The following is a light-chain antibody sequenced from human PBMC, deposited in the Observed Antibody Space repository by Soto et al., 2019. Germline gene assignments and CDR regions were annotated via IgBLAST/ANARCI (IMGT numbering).Light chain of an antibody. J-gene: IGKJ5*01. V-gene: IGKV3-20*01. Sequence: EIVLTQSPGTLSLSPGERATLSCRASQRVSNNYLAWYQQKPGQAPRLLIYGASSRATGIPDRFSGIGSGTDFTLTISRLEPEDFAVYYCQHYDGSPITFGQGTRLEIK. CDR2: GAS. CDR1: QRVSNNY. CDR3: QHYDGSPIT.